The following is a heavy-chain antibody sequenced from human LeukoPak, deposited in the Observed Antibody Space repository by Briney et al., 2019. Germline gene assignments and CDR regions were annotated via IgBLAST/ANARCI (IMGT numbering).Heavy chain of an antibody. D-gene: IGHD6-19*01. CDR2: ISGDGGST. V-gene: IGHV3-43*02. CDR1: GFTFDDYA. Sequence: PGGSLRLPCAASGFTFDDYAMHWVRQAPGKGLEWVSLISGDGGSTYYADSVKGRFTISRDNSKNSLYLQMNSLRTEDTALYYCATTRSGWSFYFDYWGQGTLVTVSS. J-gene: IGHJ4*02. CDR3: ATTRSGWSFYFDY.